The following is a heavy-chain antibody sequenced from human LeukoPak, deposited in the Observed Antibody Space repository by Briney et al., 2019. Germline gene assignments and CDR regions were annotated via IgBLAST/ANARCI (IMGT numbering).Heavy chain of an antibody. CDR3: AREVCSGGSCPVGFDY. J-gene: IGHJ4*02. CDR2: IKQDGSEK. Sequence: GGSLRLSCAASGFTFINAWMSWVRQAPGKGLEWVANIKQDGSEKYYVDSVKGRFTISRDNAKNSLYLQMNSLRAEDTAVYYCAREVCSGGSCPVGFDYWGQGTLVTVSS. CDR1: GFTFINAW. V-gene: IGHV3-7*01. D-gene: IGHD2-15*01.